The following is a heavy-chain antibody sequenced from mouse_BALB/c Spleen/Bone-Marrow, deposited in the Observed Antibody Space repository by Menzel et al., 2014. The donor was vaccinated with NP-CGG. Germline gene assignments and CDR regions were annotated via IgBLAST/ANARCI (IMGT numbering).Heavy chain of an antibody. CDR2: ISYGGST. CDR3: ARGLL. CDR1: GYSITSDYA. Sequence: EVMLVESGPGLVKPSQSLSLTCTVTGYSITSDYAWNWIRQFPGNKLEWMGYISYGGSTSYNPSLKSRISITRDTSKNQFFLQLNSVTTEDTATYYCARGLLWGQGTLVTVSA. J-gene: IGHJ3*02. V-gene: IGHV3-2*02.